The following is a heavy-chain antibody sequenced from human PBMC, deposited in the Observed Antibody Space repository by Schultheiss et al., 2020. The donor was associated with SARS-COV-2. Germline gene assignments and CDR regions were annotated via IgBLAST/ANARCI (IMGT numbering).Heavy chain of an antibody. Sequence: SQTLSLTCTVSGGSISSGGYYWSWIRQHPGKGLEWIGYIYYSGSTNYNPSLKSRVTISVDTSKNQFSLKLSSVTAADTAVYYCAKDRTPMVQGVIVSWGQGTLVTVSS. D-gene: IGHD3-10*01. CDR1: GGSISSGGYY. J-gene: IGHJ4*02. CDR2: IYYSGST. V-gene: IGHV4-61*08. CDR3: AKDRTPMVQGVIVS.